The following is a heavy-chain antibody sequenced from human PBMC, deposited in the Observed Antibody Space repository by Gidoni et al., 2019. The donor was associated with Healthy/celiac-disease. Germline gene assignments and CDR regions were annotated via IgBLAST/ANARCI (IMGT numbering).Heavy chain of an antibody. D-gene: IGHD6-6*01. V-gene: IGHV4-39*01. CDR1: GGSISSSSYY. Sequence: QLQLQESGPGLVKPSETLSLTCTVSGGSISSSSYYWGWIRQPPGKGLEWIGSIYYSGSTYYNPSLKSRVTISVDTSKNQFSLKLSSVTAADTAVYYCARHGTPWIAARLTRTVKNYYYGMDVWGQGTTVTVSS. CDR3: ARHGTPWIAARLTRTVKNYYYGMDV. CDR2: IYYSGST. J-gene: IGHJ6*02.